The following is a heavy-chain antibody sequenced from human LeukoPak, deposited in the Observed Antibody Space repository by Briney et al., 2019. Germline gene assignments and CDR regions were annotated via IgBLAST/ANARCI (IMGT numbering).Heavy chain of an antibody. J-gene: IGHJ4*02. V-gene: IGHV3-21*01. D-gene: IGHD3-10*01. CDR2: ISSSSSYI. CDR1: GFTFSSYS. CDR3: ASGVASYYYGSGSYPADY. Sequence: GGSLRLSCAASGFTFSSYSMNWVRQAPGKGLEWVSSISSSSSYIYYADSVKGRFTISRDNAKNSLYLQMNSLRAEDTAVYYCASGVASYYYGSGSYPADYWGQGTLVTVSS.